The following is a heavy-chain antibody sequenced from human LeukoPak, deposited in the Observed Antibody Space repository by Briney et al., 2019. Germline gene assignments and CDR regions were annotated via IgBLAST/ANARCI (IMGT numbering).Heavy chain of an antibody. V-gene: IGHV3-11*01. CDR3: VRATYWFDP. CDR1: GFTFSDYH. D-gene: IGHD1-26*01. CDR2: ISSSGSFI. J-gene: IGHJ5*02. Sequence: PGGSLRLSCAASGFTFSDYHMSWIRQAPGKGLEWVSYISSSGSFIYYADSVKGRFTISRDNAKSSLYLQMNSLRAEDTAVYYCVRATYWFDPWGQGTLVTVS.